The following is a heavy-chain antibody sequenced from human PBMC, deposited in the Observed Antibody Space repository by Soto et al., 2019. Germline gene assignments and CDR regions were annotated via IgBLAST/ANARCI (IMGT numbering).Heavy chain of an antibody. CDR1: GYNFISYW. D-gene: IGHD3-10*01. J-gene: IGHJ4*02. Sequence: LKISCKASGYNFISYWIAWVRQMPGKGLEWMGIIYPGDSDATYSPSFEGQVTFSVDKSITTAYLQWISLKASDTAMYYCARQAYFGSGTYYSDYWGQGTQVTVSS. V-gene: IGHV5-51*01. CDR3: ARQAYFGSGTYYSDY. CDR2: IYPGDSDA.